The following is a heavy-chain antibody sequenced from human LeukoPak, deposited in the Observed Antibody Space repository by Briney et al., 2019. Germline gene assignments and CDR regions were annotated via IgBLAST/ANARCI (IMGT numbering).Heavy chain of an antibody. CDR2: IKQDGSEK. D-gene: IGHD5-18*01. J-gene: IGHJ4*02. Sequence: GGSLRLSCAASGFTFSSYWMTWVRQGPGKGLEWVVNIKQDGSEKYYVDSVKGRFTFSRDNAKNSLLLQMNSLRAEDTAVYYCARGVDTATTFDYWGQGTLVTV. CDR3: ARGVDTATTFDY. V-gene: IGHV3-7*04. CDR1: GFTFSSYW.